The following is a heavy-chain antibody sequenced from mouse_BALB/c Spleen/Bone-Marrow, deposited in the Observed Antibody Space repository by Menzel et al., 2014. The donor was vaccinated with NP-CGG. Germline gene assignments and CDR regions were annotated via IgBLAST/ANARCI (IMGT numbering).Heavy chain of an antibody. CDR2: IDPYDSEI. J-gene: IGHJ4*01. CDR1: GYTFTNYW. D-gene: IGHD2-5*01. CDR3: ARSPDSNPSMDY. Sequence: QVQLQQPGAELVRPGASVKLSCKASGYTFTNYWLNWVKQRPEQALEWIGRIDPYDSEIHYNQKFRDKAILTVDKSSRIAFMQLSSLTSEDSAVYYCARSPDSNPSMDYWGQGTAVTVSS. V-gene: IGHV1-52*01.